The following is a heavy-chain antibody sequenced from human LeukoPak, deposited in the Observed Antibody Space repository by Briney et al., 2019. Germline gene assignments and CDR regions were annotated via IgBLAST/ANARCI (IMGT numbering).Heavy chain of an antibody. CDR1: GFTFSNAW. CDR2: IKSKTDGGTT. D-gene: IGHD2-21*02. CDR3: TTALEAYCGGDCYSILDY. Sequence: GGSLRLSCAASGFTFSNAWMSWVRQAPGKGLEWVGRIKSKTDGGTTDYAAPVKGRFTISRNDSKNTLYLQMNSLKTEDTAVYYCTTALEAYCGGDCYSILDYWGQGTLVTVSS. V-gene: IGHV3-15*01. J-gene: IGHJ4*02.